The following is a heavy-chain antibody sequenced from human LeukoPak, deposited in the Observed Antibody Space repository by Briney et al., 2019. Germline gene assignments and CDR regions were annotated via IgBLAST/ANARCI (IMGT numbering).Heavy chain of an antibody. D-gene: IGHD4-17*01. CDR3: ASLLSIYGDLGY. J-gene: IGHJ4*02. Sequence: PSETLSLTCAVYGGSFSGYYWSWIRQPPGKGLEWIGEINHSGSTNYNPSLKSRVTISVDTSKNQFSLKLSSVTAADTAVYYCASLLSIYGDLGYWGQGTLVTVSS. V-gene: IGHV4-34*01. CDR1: GGSFSGYY. CDR2: INHSGST.